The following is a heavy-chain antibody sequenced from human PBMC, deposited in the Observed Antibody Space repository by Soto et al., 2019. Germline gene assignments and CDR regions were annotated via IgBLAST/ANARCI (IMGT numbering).Heavy chain of an antibody. Sequence: ASVKVSCKASGGTFSSYGISWVRQAPGQGLEWMGWISAYNGNTKYAQKLQGRVTMTTDTSTSTAYMELRSLRSDDTAVYYCARGVNYYDSSGSSWFDPWGQGALVTVSS. J-gene: IGHJ5*02. D-gene: IGHD3-22*01. CDR1: GGTFSSYG. CDR3: ARGVNYYDSSGSSWFDP. CDR2: ISAYNGNT. V-gene: IGHV1-18*01.